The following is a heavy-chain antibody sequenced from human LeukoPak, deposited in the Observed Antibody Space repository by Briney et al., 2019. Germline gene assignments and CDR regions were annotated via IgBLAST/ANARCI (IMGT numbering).Heavy chain of an antibody. CDR3: ARVVTPLRYYYYYYMDV. D-gene: IGHD4-23*01. V-gene: IGHV1-8*03. J-gene: IGHJ6*03. CDR2: MNPNSGNT. CDR1: GYTFTSYD. Sequence: PWASVKVSCKASGYTFTSYDINWVRQAPGQGLEWMGWMNPNSGNTGYAQKFQGRVTITRNTSISTAYMELSSLRSEDTAVYYCARVVTPLRYYYYYYMDVWGKGTTVTVSS.